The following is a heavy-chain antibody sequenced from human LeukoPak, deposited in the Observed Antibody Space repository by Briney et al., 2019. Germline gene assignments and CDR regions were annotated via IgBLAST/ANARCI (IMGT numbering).Heavy chain of an antibody. CDR1: GFTLSGHS. J-gene: IGHJ3*01. V-gene: IGHV3-21*01. D-gene: IGHD3-22*01. CDR3: ARTIYYYESTSYFSGAFDV. CDR2: ISPTSAYI. Sequence: GGSLRLSCAATGFTLSGHSMNWVRQAPGKGLDWVSSISPTSAYIYYQDSVKGRFTISRDDAKNSLYLEMDSLRAEDTAVYYCARTIYYYESTSYFSGAFDVWGQGTMVTVSS.